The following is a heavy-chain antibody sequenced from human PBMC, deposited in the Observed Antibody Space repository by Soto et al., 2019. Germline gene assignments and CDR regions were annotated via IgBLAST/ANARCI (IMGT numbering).Heavy chain of an antibody. J-gene: IGHJ6*02. V-gene: IGHV1-69*13. D-gene: IGHD3-3*01. Sequence: EASVKVSCKASGGTFSSYAISWVRQAPGQGLEWMGGIIPIFGTANYAQKFQGRVTITADESTSTAYMELSSLRSEDTAVYYCARTTIFGVVIIAAHYYYGMDVWGQGTTVTVSS. CDR3: ARTTIFGVVIIAAHYYYGMDV. CDR1: GGTFSSYA. CDR2: IIPIFGTA.